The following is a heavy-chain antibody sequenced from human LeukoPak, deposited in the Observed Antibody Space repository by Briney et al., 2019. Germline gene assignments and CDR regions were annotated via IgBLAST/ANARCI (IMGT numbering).Heavy chain of an antibody. CDR3: ARALYSIANWFDT. Sequence: GGSLRLSCAASGFTFSNYWMSWVRQAPGKGLEWVANIKKDGSEKYYVDSVKGRFTISRDNAKSSLYLQMNSLRAEDTALYYCARALYSIANWFDTWGQGTLVTVSS. D-gene: IGHD6-13*01. V-gene: IGHV3-7*01. J-gene: IGHJ5*02. CDR1: GFTFSNYW. CDR2: IKKDGSEK.